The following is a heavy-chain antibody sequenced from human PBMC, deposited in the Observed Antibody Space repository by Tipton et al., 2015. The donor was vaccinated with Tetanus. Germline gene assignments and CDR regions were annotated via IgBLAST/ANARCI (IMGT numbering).Heavy chain of an antibody. V-gene: IGHV4-39*02. J-gene: IGHJ5*02. Sequence: GLVKPSETLSLNCTVSGDSISDKKYYWGWIRQPPGKGLEWIASIYFKGDTYYNPSLKSRVTIDVDTSQNLFSVTLTSVTAADTAVYYCARHLYGYWFDPWGQGALVTVSS. CDR3: ARHLYGYWFDP. D-gene: IGHD4-17*01. CDR2: IYFKGDT. CDR1: GDSISDKKYY.